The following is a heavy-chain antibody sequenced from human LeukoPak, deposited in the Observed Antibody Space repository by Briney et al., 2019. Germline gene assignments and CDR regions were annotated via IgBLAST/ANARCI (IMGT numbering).Heavy chain of an antibody. CDR1: GFTFSSYG. CDR3: AKDGGYCSSTSCYWGFDY. J-gene: IGHJ4*02. D-gene: IGHD2-2*01. CDR2: IRYDGSNK. V-gene: IGHV3-30*02. Sequence: GGPLRLSCAASGFTFSSYGMHWVRQAPGKGLEWVAFIRYDGSNKYYADSVKGRFTISIDNAKNTLYLQMNSLRAEDTAVYYCAKDGGYCSSTSCYWGFDYWGQGTLVTVSS.